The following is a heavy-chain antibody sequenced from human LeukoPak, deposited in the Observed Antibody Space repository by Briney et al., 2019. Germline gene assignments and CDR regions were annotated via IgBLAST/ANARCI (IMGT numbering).Heavy chain of an antibody. V-gene: IGHV3-48*01. CDR3: ARDYYDSSGYLNLHY. J-gene: IGHJ4*02. CDR2: ISSSSTI. Sequence: GGSLRLSCAASGFTFSSYSMNWVRQAPGKGLEWVSYISSSSTIYYADSVKGRFTISRDNAKNSLYLQMNSRRAEDTAVYYCARDYYDSSGYLNLHYWGQGTLVTVSS. D-gene: IGHD3-22*01. CDR1: GFTFSSYS.